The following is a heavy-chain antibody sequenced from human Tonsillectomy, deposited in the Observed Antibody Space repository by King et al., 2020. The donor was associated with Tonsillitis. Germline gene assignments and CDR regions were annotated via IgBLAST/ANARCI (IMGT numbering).Heavy chain of an antibody. Sequence: VQLVQSGGGVVQPGRSLRLSCAASGFTFNHDGMHWVRQAPGKGLECVATISHDGKNKYYADSVKGRFTISRDNSKNTLYLLMSGLRAEDTAVYYCANLPVDSFDIWGQGTTVTVSA. J-gene: IGHJ3*02. V-gene: IGHV3-33*05. CDR1: GFTFNHDG. CDR2: ISHDGKNK. CDR3: ANLPVDSFDI.